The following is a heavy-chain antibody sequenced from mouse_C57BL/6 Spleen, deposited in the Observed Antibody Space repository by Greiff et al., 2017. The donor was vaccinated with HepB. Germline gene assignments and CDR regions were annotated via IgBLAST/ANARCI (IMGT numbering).Heavy chain of an antibody. CDR1: GYTFTGYW. Sequence: QVQLQQSGAELMKPGASVKISCKATGYTFTGYWIEWVKQRPGHGLEWIGEILPGSGSTNYNEKFKGKATLTADTSSNTAYMQLSSLTTEDSAIYFCARTEVVATGDYFDYWGQGTTLTVSS. CDR2: ILPGSGST. CDR3: ARTEVVATGDYFDY. V-gene: IGHV1-9*01. J-gene: IGHJ2*01. D-gene: IGHD1-1*01.